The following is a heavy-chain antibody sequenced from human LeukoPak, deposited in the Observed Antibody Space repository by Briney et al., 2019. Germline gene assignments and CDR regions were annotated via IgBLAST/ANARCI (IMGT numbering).Heavy chain of an antibody. J-gene: IGHJ4*02. V-gene: IGHV4-34*01. D-gene: IGHD3-10*01. CDR1: GGSFSGYY. Sequence: SETLSLTCAVYGGSFSGYYWSWIRLPPGKGLKWIGEINHSGSTNYNPSLKSRVTISVDTSKNQFSLKLSSVTAADTAVYYCARGGNYYYGSGSYFAYWGQGTLVTVSS. CDR3: ARGGNYYYGSGSYFAY. CDR2: INHSGST.